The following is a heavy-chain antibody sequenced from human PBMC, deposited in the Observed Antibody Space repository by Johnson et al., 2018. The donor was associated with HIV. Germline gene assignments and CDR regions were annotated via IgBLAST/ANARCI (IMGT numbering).Heavy chain of an antibody. Sequence: QVQLVESGGGLVQPGGSLRLACVASGFTFNRYGLHWVRQAPGKGLEWVATTSFDERGKHYTASVKGPFTISRDNSKNALYLQLNSLRPEDTAVYYCARDGAIAGAATEALDLWGQGTMVIVSS. CDR1: GFTFNRYG. V-gene: IGHV3-30*04. J-gene: IGHJ3*01. D-gene: IGHD1-26*01. CDR2: TSFDERGK. CDR3: ARDGAIAGAATEALDL.